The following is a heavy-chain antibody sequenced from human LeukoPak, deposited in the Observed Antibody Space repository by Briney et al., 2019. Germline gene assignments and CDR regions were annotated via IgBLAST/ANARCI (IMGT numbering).Heavy chain of an antibody. CDR1: ALTFSSYA. V-gene: IGHV3-23*01. CDR3: AKGGTTIDYFDY. Sequence: GGSLRLSCAASALTFSSYAMSWVRQAPGKGLEWVSAISGSGGSTYYADSVKGRFTISRDNSKNTLYLQVNSLRAEDTAVYYCAKGGTTIDYFDYWGQGTLVTVSS. D-gene: IGHD1-7*01. J-gene: IGHJ4*02. CDR2: ISGSGGST.